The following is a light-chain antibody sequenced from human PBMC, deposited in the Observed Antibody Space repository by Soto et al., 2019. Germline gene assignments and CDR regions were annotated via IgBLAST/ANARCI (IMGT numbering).Light chain of an antibody. Sequence: EIVLPQSPATLSLSPGERATLSCRASQSVHSFLAWFQQKPGQPPRLLIYDASNRATGIAARFSGFGSGTDLTLTSSSLEPEDCAVYYGQQRASWPLTFGGGTKVELK. CDR1: QSVHSF. J-gene: IGKJ4*01. CDR2: DAS. CDR3: QQRASWPLT. V-gene: IGKV3-11*01.